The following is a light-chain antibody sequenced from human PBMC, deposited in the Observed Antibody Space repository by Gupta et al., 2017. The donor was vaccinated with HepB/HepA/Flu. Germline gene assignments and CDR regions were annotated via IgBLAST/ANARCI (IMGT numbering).Light chain of an antibody. CDR2: DVS. Sequence: QSALTQPASVSGSPGQSITISCTGTSSDLGAYNYVSWHQQDPGKAPKLMIYDVSNRPSGVSNRFSGSKSGNTSSLTISGLQAEDEADDYCSSYTSSSTVVFGGGTKLTVL. J-gene: IGLJ2*01. V-gene: IGLV2-14*01. CDR1: SSDLGAYNY. CDR3: SSYTSSSTVV.